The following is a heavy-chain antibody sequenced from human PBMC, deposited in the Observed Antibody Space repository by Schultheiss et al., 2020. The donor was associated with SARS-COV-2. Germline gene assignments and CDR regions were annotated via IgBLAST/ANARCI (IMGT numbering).Heavy chain of an antibody. CDR2: IYYSGST. CDR3: ARVPHQAYCGGDCYYFDY. Sequence: SETLSLTCAVYGGSFSGYYWSWIRQPPGKGLEWIGSIYYSGSTYYNPSLKSRVTISVDTSKNQFSLKLSSVTAADTAVYYCARVPHQAYCGGDCYYFDYWGQGTLVTVSS. D-gene: IGHD2-21*01. CDR1: GGSFSGYY. J-gene: IGHJ4*02. V-gene: IGHV4-34*01.